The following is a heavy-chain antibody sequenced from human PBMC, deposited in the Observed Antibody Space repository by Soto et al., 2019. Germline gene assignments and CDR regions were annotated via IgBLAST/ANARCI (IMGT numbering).Heavy chain of an antibody. Sequence: GGSLRLSCAASGFTFSSYGMHWVRQAPGKGLEWVAVIWYDGSNKYYADSVKGRFTISRDNSKNTLYLQMNSLRAEDTAVYYCAREALAAEVLNYYYYMDVWGKGTTVTVSS. D-gene: IGHD2-15*01. CDR3: AREALAAEVLNYYYYMDV. CDR1: GFTFSSYG. V-gene: IGHV3-33*01. CDR2: IWYDGSNK. J-gene: IGHJ6*03.